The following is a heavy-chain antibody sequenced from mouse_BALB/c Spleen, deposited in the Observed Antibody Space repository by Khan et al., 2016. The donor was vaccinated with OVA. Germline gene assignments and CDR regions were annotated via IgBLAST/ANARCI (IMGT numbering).Heavy chain of an antibody. CDR2: ISYSGRT. J-gene: IGHJ2*01. Sequence: EVKLEESGPGLVKPSQSLSLTCTVTGYSITSDYAWNWIRQFPGNELEWMGYISYSGRTSYNPSLKSRISITRDTSQNQFFLQLNSVTTEDTATYFCARAVTMTTVVATDFDYWGQGTTLTVAS. CDR3: ARAVTMTTVVATDFDY. CDR1: GYSITSDYA. D-gene: IGHD1-1*01. V-gene: IGHV3-2*02.